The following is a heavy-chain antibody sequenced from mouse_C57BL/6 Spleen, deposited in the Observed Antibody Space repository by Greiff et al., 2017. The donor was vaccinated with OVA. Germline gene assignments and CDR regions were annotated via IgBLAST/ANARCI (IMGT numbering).Heavy chain of an antibody. V-gene: IGHV1-52*01. Sequence: QVQLQQSGAELVRPGSSVKLSCKASGYTFTSYWMHWVKQRPIQGLEWIGNIDPSDSETHYNQKFKDKATLTVDKSSSTAYMQLSSLTSEDSAVYYCARFSPLYDYDDWYFDVWGTGTTVTVAS. CDR2: IDPSDSET. CDR3: ARFSPLYDYDDWYFDV. J-gene: IGHJ1*03. D-gene: IGHD2-4*01. CDR1: GYTFTSYW.